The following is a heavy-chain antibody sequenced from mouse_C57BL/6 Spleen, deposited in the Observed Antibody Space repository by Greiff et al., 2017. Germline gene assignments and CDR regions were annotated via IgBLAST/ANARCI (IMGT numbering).Heavy chain of an antibody. CDR3: ARGSNYEGAMDY. V-gene: IGHV3-1*01. Sequence: EVQLQESGPGMVKPSQSLSLTCTVTGYSITSGYDWHWIRHFPGNKLEWMGYISYSGSTNYNPSLKSRISITHDTSKNHFFLKLNSVTTEDTATYYCARGSNYEGAMDYWGQGTSVTVSS. J-gene: IGHJ4*01. D-gene: IGHD2-5*01. CDR1: GYSITSGYD. CDR2: ISYSGST.